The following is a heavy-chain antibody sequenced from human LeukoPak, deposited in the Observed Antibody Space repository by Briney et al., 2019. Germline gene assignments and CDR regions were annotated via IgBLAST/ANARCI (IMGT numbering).Heavy chain of an antibody. V-gene: IGHV1-18*01. CDR3: ARDSGSYYYYGMDV. J-gene: IGHJ6*02. D-gene: IGHD1-26*01. Sequence: GASVKVSCKASGYTFTSYGISWVRQAPGQGLEWMGWISAYNGNTNYAQKLQGRVTMTTDTSTSAAYMELRSLRAEDTAVYYCARDSGSYYYYGMDVWGQGTTVTVSS. CDR2: ISAYNGNT. CDR1: GYTFTSYG.